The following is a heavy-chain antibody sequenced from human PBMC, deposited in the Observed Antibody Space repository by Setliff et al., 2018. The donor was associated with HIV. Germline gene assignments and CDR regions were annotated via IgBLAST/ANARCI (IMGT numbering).Heavy chain of an antibody. CDR1: GGSIGNYY. J-gene: IGHJ4*02. V-gene: IGHV4-59*01. Sequence: SETLSLTCTVSGGSIGNYYWNWIRQSPGKGLEWIAYIYYNGSRNYNPSLKSRVTISVDTTKNQFSLKMASVTAADTAVYYCARVNFLGGSSTSCPVHYWGQGTLVTVSS. D-gene: IGHD2-2*01. CDR3: ARVNFLGGSSTSCPVHY. CDR2: IYYNGSR.